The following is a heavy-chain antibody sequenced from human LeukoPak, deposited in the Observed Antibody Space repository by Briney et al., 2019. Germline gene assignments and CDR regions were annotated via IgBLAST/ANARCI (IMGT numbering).Heavy chain of an antibody. D-gene: IGHD3-10*01. J-gene: IGHJ3*02. V-gene: IGHV3-30-3*01. CDR2: ISYDGSNK. CDR3: ASGVTFDI. Sequence: GGSLRLSCAASGFTFSGYPIHWVRQAPGKGLEWVAVISYDGSNKYYADSVKGRFTISRDNSKNTLYLQMNSLRAEDTAVYYCASGVTFDIWGQGTMVTVSS. CDR1: GFTFSGYP.